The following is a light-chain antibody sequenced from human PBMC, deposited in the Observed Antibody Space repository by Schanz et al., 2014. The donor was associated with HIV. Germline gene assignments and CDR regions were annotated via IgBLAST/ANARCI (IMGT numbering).Light chain of an antibody. J-gene: IGLJ1*01. CDR1: NSDIGGFNF. CDR3: SSYSSEGSPYV. V-gene: IGLV2-14*03. CDR2: DVT. Sequence: SALTQPAFVSGSPGQSITISCTGTNSDIGGFNFLPWYRHHPGKAPNLMIYDVTHRPSGISSRFSGSKSGNTASLTISGLQAEDEADYYCSSYSSEGSPYVIGTGTKLTVL.